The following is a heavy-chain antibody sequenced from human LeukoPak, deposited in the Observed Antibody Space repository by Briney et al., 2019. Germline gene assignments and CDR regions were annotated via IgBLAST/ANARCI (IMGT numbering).Heavy chain of an antibody. V-gene: IGHV4-39*07. Sequence: PSETLSLTCSVSGGSIDRTSSYWGWVRQSPGKGLEWIGSINYVGSTYYNLSLKSRVTISVDTSKNQFSLKLSSVTAADTAVYYCAGSWALQSEYCSGGSCPENWFDPWGQGTLVTVSS. CDR3: AGSWALQSEYCSGGSCPENWFDP. D-gene: IGHD2-15*01. CDR2: INYVGST. CDR1: GGSIDRTSSY. J-gene: IGHJ5*02.